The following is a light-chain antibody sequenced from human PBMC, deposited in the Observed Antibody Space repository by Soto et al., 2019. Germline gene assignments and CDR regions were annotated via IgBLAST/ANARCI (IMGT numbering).Light chain of an antibody. Sequence: EIVMTQSPATLSVSPGERATLSCRASQSVSSNLAWYQQKPGLTPRLLIYDASTRATGIPARFSGSGSGTDFTLTISSLQSEDFAVYYCHQYNNWPRFTFGPGTKVDIK. CDR2: DAS. J-gene: IGKJ3*01. CDR3: HQYNNWPRFT. CDR1: QSVSSN. V-gene: IGKV3-15*01.